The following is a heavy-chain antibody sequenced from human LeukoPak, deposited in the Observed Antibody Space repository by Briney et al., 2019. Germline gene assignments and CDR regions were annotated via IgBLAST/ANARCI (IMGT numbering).Heavy chain of an antibody. V-gene: IGHV3-11*01. CDR3: ARDLFVTKYYFDY. J-gene: IGHJ4*02. Sequence: GGSLRLSCTTSAFSFSDYYMGWIRQAPGKGLEWVAYISRRSSAIYYADSVRGRFTISRDNAKNSLYLQLNALRAEDRAVYYCARDLFVTKYYFDYWGQGTLVSVSS. CDR1: AFSFSDYY. D-gene: IGHD1-1*01. CDR2: ISRRSSAI.